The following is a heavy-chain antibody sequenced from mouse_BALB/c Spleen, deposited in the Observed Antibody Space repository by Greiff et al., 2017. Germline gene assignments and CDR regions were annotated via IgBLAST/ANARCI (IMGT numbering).Heavy chain of an antibody. D-gene: IGHD2-3*01. CDR2: ISSGSSTI. J-gene: IGHJ4*01. CDR1: GFTFSSFG. CDR3: ARWMGAMDY. V-gene: IGHV5-17*02. Sequence: DVKLVESGGGLVQPGGSRKLSCAASGFTFSSFGMHWVRQAPEKGLEWVAYISSGSSTIYYADTVKGRFTISRDNPKNTLFLQMTSLRSEDTAMYYCARWMGAMDYWGQGTSVTVSS.